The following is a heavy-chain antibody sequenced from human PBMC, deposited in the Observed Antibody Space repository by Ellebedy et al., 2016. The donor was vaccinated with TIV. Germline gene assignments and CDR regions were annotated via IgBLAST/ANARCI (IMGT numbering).Heavy chain of an antibody. V-gene: IGHV3-66*01. CDR1: GFTFGSYA. CDR3: ENYGMDV. CDR2: IYSDGST. Sequence: PGGSLRLSCVASGFTFGSYAMSWVRQAPGKGLEWVSVIYSDGSTYYADSVKGRFTISRDNSKNTLYLQMNSLRAEDPAVYYCENYGMDVWGQGTTVTVSS. J-gene: IGHJ6*02.